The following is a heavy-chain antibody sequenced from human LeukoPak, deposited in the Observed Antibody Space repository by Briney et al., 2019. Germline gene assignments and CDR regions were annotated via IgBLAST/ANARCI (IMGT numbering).Heavy chain of an antibody. Sequence: GASVKVSCKTSGYTSTTYGISWVRQAPGQGLEWMGIINPSGGSTSYAQKFQGRVTMTRDTSTSTVYMELSSLRSEDTAVYYCARGLTMVRGPFGYWGQGTLVTVSS. J-gene: IGHJ4*02. V-gene: IGHV1-46*01. CDR1: GYTSTTYG. CDR2: INPSGGST. CDR3: ARGLTMVRGPFGY. D-gene: IGHD3-10*01.